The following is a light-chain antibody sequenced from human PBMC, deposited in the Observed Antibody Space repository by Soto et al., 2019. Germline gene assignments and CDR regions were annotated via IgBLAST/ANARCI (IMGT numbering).Light chain of an antibody. V-gene: IGKV3-11*01. CDR1: QSVSSY. CDR3: QQRSNWPPLT. CDR2: DAS. Sequence: EIVLPQSPATLSLSPGDRATLSCRASQSVSSYLAWYQQKPGQAPRLLIYDASNRATGIPARFSGSGSGTYFTLTISSLEPDDFAVYYCQQRSNWPPLTFGGGTKVEIK. J-gene: IGKJ4*01.